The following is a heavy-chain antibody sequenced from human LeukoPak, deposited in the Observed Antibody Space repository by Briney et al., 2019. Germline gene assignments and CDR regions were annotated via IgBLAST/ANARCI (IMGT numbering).Heavy chain of an antibody. V-gene: IGHV3-74*01. D-gene: IGHD1-1*01. CDR2: INNDGTDT. J-gene: IGHJ4*02. CDR3: AREILEPGKTHEY. Sequence: GGPLRLFCAPSGFPFSAYWMHWDRQVPGKGLVWVSGINNDGTDTFVADSVKGRFTSSRDNAKNTLYLLMDSLRAEDTAMYYCAREILEPGKTHEYWGQGTLVTVSS. CDR1: GFPFSAYW.